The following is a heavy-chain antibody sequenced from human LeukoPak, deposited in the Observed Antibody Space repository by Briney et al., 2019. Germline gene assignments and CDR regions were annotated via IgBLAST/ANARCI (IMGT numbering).Heavy chain of an antibody. J-gene: IGHJ5*02. CDR3: AKGGPEASAGLSWFDP. CDR2: TFYSGNA. Sequence: SETLSLTCTVSGGSINFYYWHWMRQPPGKGLEWIGHTFYSGNAKYNPSLESCVTISVDRSKNQISLNLNSVTAADTAVYYCAKGGPEASAGLSWFDPWGQGTLVTVSS. D-gene: IGHD1-14*01. V-gene: IGHV4-59*01. CDR1: GGSINFYY.